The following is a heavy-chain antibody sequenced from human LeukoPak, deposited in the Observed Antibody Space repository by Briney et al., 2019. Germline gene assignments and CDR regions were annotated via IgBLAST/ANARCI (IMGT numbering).Heavy chain of an antibody. J-gene: IGHJ5*02. CDR2: MNPNSGNT. V-gene: IGHV1-8*01. CDR1: GYTFTSYD. D-gene: IGHD3-3*01. CDR3: ASQYDFWSGYRIGWFDP. Sequence: GASVKVSCKASGYTFTSYDINWVRQVTGQGLEWMGWMNPNSGNTGYAQKFQGRVTMTRDTSISTAYMELSRLRSDDTAVYYCASQYDFWSGYRIGWFDPWGQGTLVTVSS.